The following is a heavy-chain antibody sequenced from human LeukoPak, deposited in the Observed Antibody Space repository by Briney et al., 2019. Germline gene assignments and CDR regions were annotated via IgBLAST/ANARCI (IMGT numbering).Heavy chain of an antibody. CDR1: GFTVSSNY. V-gene: IGHV3-53*01. CDR3: ARNSGIVPAASDAFDI. D-gene: IGHD2-2*01. Sequence: GGSLRLSCAASGFTVSSNYINWVRQAPGKGLEWVSLIYSGGTTYYADSVKGRLTISRDNSKNTVHLQMNNLQTKDTAMDYWARNSGIVPAASDAFDIWGQGTMVTVSS. J-gene: IGHJ3*02. CDR2: IYSGGTT.